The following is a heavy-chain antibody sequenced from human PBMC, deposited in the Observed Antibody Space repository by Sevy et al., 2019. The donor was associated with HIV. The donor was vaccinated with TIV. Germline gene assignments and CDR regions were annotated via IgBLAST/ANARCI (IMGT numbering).Heavy chain of an antibody. CDR2: IAYDGSNK. J-gene: IGHJ3*02. D-gene: IGHD3-3*01. CDR3: ARPRFLEWLSSAAFDI. Sequence: GGCLRLSCTASGFVFSSYAMHWVRQAPGKGLEWVAFIAYDGSNKNYADSVKGRFTLSIDNSKNTLYLQMNSLGAEDTAVYYCARPRFLEWLSSAAFDIWGQGTMVTVSS. V-gene: IGHV3-30*04. CDR1: GFVFSSYA.